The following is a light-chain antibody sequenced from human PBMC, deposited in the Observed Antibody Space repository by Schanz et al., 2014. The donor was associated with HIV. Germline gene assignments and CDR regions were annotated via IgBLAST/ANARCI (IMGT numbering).Light chain of an antibody. CDR3: QQYYATPLT. V-gene: IGKV4-1*01. CDR1: QSVLYSSNNKNY. CDR2: WAS. J-gene: IGKJ4*01. Sequence: DIVMTQSPDSLPVSLGERATINCKSSQSVLYSSNNKNYLAWYQQKPGQPPKLLIYWASTRESGVPDRFSGSGSGSGTDFTLSISSLQAEDVAVYYCQQYYATPLTFGGGTKVEIK.